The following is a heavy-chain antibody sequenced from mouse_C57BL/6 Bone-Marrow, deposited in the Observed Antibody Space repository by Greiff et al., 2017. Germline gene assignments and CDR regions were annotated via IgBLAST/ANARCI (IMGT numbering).Heavy chain of an antibody. D-gene: IGHD1-1*01. V-gene: IGHV1-55*01. CDR2: IYPGSGST. Sequence: QVQLQQSGAELVKPGASVKMSCKASGYTFTSYWITWVKQRPGQGLEWIGDIYPGSGSTNYNEKFKSKATLTVDTSSSTAYMQLSSLTSEDSAVYYCAPYGSSYGYFDYWGQGTTLTVSS. J-gene: IGHJ2*01. CDR3: APYGSSYGYFDY. CDR1: GYTFTSYW.